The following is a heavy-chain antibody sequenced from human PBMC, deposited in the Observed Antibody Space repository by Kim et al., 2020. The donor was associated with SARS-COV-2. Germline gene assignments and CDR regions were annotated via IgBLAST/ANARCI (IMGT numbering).Heavy chain of an antibody. CDR1: GFTFNNDW. V-gene: IGHV3-7*03. Sequence: GGSLRLSCAVSGFTFNNDWMTWVRQAPGKGLEWVANIKPDGSEKYYVDSVKGRFTISRDNAKYSLYLQMNSLRADDTAVYYCARDVYLSWGQGTLVTVSS. CDR2: IKPDGSEK. CDR3: ARDVYLS. D-gene: IGHD3-9*01. J-gene: IGHJ5*02.